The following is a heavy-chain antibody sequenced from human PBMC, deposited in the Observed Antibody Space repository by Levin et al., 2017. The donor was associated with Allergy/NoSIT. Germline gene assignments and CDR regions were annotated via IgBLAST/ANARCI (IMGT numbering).Heavy chain of an antibody. CDR3: ARASLVTAPYFDY. CDR2: ISSSSSTI. D-gene: IGHD2-21*02. V-gene: IGHV3-48*01. CDR1: GFTFSSYS. J-gene: IGHJ4*02. Sequence: GGSLRLSCAASGFTFSSYSMNWVRQAPGKGLEWVSYISSSSSTIYYADSVKGRFTISRDNAKNSLYLQMNSLRAEDTAVYYCARASLVTAPYFDYWGQGTLVTVSS.